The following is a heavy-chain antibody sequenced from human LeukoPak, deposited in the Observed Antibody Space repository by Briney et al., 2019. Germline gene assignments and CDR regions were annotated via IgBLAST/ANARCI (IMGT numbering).Heavy chain of an antibody. D-gene: IGHD2-8*01. V-gene: IGHV7-4-1*02. CDR3: ARDPEVVLMVYAPDAFDI. CDR1: GYTFTSYA. Sequence: ASVKVSCKASGYTFTSYAMNWVRQAPGQGLEWMGWINTNTGNPTYDQGFTGRFVFSLDTSVSTAYLQISSLKAEDTAVYYCARDPEVVLMVYAPDAFDIWGQGTMVTVSS. CDR2: INTNTGNP. J-gene: IGHJ3*02.